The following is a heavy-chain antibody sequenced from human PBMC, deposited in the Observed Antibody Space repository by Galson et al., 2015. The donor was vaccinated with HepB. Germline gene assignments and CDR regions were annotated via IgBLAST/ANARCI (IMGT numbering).Heavy chain of an antibody. CDR2: IWYDGSNK. V-gene: IGHV3-33*01. CDR3: ARAPYDSSGYIDY. Sequence: FSSYGMHWVRQAPGKGLEWVAVIWYDGSNKYYADSVKGRFTISRDNSKNTLYLQMNSLRAEDTAVYYCARAPYDSSGYIDYWGQGTLVTASS. CDR1: FSSYG. J-gene: IGHJ4*02. D-gene: IGHD3-22*01.